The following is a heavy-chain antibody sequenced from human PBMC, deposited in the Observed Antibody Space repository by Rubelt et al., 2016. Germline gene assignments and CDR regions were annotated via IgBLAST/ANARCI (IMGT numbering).Heavy chain of an antibody. CDR1: GFTFSSYS. V-gene: IGHV3-48*04. D-gene: IGHD4-23*01. CDR3: AKSSGAVVIDY. J-gene: IGHJ4*02. Sequence: VQLVESGGGVVQPGGSLRLSCAASGFTFSSYSMNWVRQAPGKGLEWVSYISSSSRTIYYADSVKGRFTISRDNAKNSLYLQMNSRGAEDTAVYYCAKSSGAVVIDYWGQGTLVTVSS. CDR2: ISSSSRTI.